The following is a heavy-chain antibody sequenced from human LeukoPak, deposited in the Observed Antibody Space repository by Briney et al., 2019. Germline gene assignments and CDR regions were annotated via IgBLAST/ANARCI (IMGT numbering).Heavy chain of an antibody. D-gene: IGHD3-9*01. J-gene: IGHJ4*02. CDR1: GGSISSYY. V-gene: IGHV4-4*07. CDR3: ARSPQGRYFDWIRKTPEGPIDY. CDR2: IYTSGST. Sequence: SETLSLTCTVSGGSISSYYWSWIRQPAGKGLEWIGRIYTSGSTNYNPSLKSRVTMSVDTSKNQFSLKLSSVTAADTAVYYCARSPQGRYFDWIRKTPEGPIDYWGQGTLVTVSS.